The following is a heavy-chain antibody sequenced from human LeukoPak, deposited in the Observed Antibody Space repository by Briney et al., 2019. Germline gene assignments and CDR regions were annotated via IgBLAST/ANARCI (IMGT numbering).Heavy chain of an antibody. CDR1: GGSISSSSYY. V-gene: IGHV4-39*07. J-gene: IGHJ4*02. CDR3: ARAFSYGVYFDY. Sequence: SETLSLTCTVSGGSISSSSYYWGWIRQPPGTGLEWIGSIYYSGSTYYNPSLKSRVTISVDTSKNQFSLKLSSVTAADTAVYYCARAFSYGVYFDYWGQGTLVTVSS. CDR2: IYYSGST. D-gene: IGHD5-18*01.